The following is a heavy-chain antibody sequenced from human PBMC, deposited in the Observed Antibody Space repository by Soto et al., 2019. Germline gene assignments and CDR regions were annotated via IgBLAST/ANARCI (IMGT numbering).Heavy chain of an antibody. J-gene: IGHJ4*02. CDR3: ARDLTYSSSWYSKADY. D-gene: IGHD6-13*01. CDR2: ISYDGSNK. V-gene: IGHV3-30-3*01. Sequence: QVQLVESGGGVVQPGRSLRLSCAASGFTFSSYAMHWVRQAPGKGLEWVAVISYDGSNKYYADSVKGRFTISRDNSKNTLYRQMNSLRAEDTAVYYCARDLTYSSSWYSKADYWGQGTLVTVSS. CDR1: GFTFSSYA.